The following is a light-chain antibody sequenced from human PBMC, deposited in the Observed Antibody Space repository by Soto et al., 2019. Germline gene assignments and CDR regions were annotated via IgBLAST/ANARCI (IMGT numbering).Light chain of an antibody. J-gene: IGKJ1*01. Sequence: NVLTQSPATLSFSTGERATLSCRASQTASNFLGWYQQKPGQAPRLLIYDASSRATGIPARFSGSGSGTDFTLTISRLEPEDFAVYYCQQYGSSRTFGQGTKV. CDR2: DAS. V-gene: IGKV3-20*01. CDR1: QTASNF. CDR3: QQYGSSRT.